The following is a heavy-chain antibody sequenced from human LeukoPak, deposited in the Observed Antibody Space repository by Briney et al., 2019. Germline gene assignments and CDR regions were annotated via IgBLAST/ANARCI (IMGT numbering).Heavy chain of an antibody. J-gene: IGHJ2*01. Sequence: GASVKVSCKASGGTFSSYAISWVRQAPGQGLEWMGRIIPIFGTANYAQKFQGRVTITADESTSTAYMELSSLRSEDTAVYYCARDTATVPFRHWYFDLWGRGTLVTVSS. CDR3: ARDTATVPFRHWYFDL. D-gene: IGHD4-17*01. CDR1: GGTFSSYA. V-gene: IGHV1-69*01. CDR2: IIPIFGTA.